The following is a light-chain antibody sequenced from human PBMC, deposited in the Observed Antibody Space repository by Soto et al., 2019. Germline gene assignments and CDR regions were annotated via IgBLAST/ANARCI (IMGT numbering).Light chain of an antibody. CDR1: QSVSSY. Sequence: EIVLTHSPATLSLSPGARATLSCRASQSVSSYVAWYQQKPGQAPRLLIYDASTRATGIPATFSRSGSGPDFTLTITSLEPEAVAVDYWQQRSTRAPTFGQGTKVEIK. CDR2: DAS. CDR3: QQRSTRAPT. J-gene: IGKJ1*01. V-gene: IGKV3-11*01.